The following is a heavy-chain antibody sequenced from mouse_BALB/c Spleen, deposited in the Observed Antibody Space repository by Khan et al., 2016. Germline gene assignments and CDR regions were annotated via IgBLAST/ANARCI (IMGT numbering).Heavy chain of an antibody. J-gene: IGHJ2*01. CDR1: GFTFSTYG. V-gene: IGHV5-6-3*01. CDR2: INSTGGST. D-gene: IGHD2-14*01. Sequence: EVELVESGGGLVQPGGSLKLSCAASGFTFSTYGMSWVRQTPDKRLELVATINSTGGSTYYPDSVTGRFTISRDNAKNTLYLQMSSLKSEDTAMYYCARENYRYYFDYWGQGTTLTVSS. CDR3: ARENYRYYFDY.